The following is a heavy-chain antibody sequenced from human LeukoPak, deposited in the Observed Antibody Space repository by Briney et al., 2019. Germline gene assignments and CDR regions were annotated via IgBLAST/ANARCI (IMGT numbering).Heavy chain of an antibody. CDR2: IYYSGST. CDR1: GGSISSGDCY. J-gene: IGHJ4*02. V-gene: IGHV4-30-4*01. D-gene: IGHD2-21*01. CDR3: ASFYQAYYFDY. Sequence: PSETLSLTCTVSGGSISSGDCYWSWIRQAPGKGLEWIGYIYYSGSTYYNPSLKSRVTISVDTSKNQFSLKLSSVTAADTAVYYCASFYQAYYFDYWGQGTLVTVSS.